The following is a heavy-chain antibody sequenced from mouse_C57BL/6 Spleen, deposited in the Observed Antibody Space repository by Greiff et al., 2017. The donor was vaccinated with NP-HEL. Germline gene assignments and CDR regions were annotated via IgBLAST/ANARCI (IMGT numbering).Heavy chain of an antibody. CDR3: ARDYAMDY. CDR1: GYAFSSSW. J-gene: IGHJ4*01. Sequence: VKLQESGPELVKPGASVKISCKASGYAFSSSWMNWVKQRPGKGLEWIGRIYPGDGDTNYNGKFKGKATLTADKSSSTAYMQLSSLTSEDSAVYFCARDYAMDYWGQGTSVTVSS. CDR2: IYPGDGDT. V-gene: IGHV1-82*01.